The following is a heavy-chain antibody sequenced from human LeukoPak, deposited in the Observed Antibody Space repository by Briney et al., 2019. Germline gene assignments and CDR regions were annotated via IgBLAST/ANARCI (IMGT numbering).Heavy chain of an antibody. D-gene: IGHD4-17*01. V-gene: IGHV4-31*03. CDR3: ARVLDGDFIDY. Sequence: SETLSLTCTVSGGSISSGGYYWSWIRQHPGKGLEWIGYIYYSGSTYYNPSLKSRVTISVDTSKNQFSLKLSSVTAVDTAVYYCARVLDGDFIDYWGQGTLVTVSS. J-gene: IGHJ4*02. CDR2: IYYSGST. CDR1: GGSISSGGYY.